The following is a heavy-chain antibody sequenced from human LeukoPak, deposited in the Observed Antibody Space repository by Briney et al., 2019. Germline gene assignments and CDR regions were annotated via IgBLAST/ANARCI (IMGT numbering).Heavy chain of an antibody. D-gene: IGHD2-21*01. Sequence: GGSLRLSCAGSQFTFHTYLLSWVRQAPGKGLEWVSSISGSGATTDYADSVKGRFTISRNNVNKTLYLEMRILRAEDTAVYFCAKDPRARGPYFFDDWGQGALVTVSS. CDR3: AKDPRARGPYFFDD. CDR2: ISGSGATT. V-gene: IGHV3-23*01. J-gene: IGHJ4*02. CDR1: QFTFHTYL.